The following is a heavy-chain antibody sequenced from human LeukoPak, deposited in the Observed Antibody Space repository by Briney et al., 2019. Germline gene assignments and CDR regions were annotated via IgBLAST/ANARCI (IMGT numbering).Heavy chain of an antibody. V-gene: IGHV1-18*01. Sequence: ASVNVSCKASGGTFSSYAISWVRQAPGQGLEWMGWISAYNGNTDFAQSLQGRVTMTTDTSASTAYMELRSLRSDDTAVYYCVRDGYFASGTYWAYWGQGTLVTVSS. CDR2: ISAYNGNT. D-gene: IGHD3-10*01. CDR3: VRDGYFASGTYWAY. J-gene: IGHJ4*02. CDR1: GGTFSSYA.